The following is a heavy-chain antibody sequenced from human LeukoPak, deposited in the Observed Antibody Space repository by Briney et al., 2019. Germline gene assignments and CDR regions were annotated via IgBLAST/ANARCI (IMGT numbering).Heavy chain of an antibody. D-gene: IGHD6-13*01. J-gene: IGHJ4*02. V-gene: IGHV3-30*03. Sequence: PGRSLRLSCAASGFTFSSYGMHWVRQAPGKGLEWVAVISYDGSNKYYADSVKGRFTISRDNSKNTLYLQMNSLRAEDTAVYYCARQLVPHSYYFDYWGQGTLVTVSS. CDR1: GFTFSSYG. CDR3: ARQLVPHSYYFDY. CDR2: ISYDGSNK.